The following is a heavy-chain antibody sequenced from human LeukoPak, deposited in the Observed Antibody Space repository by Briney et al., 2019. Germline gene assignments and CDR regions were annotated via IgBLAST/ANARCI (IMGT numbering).Heavy chain of an antibody. V-gene: IGHV4-38-2*02. CDR3: ARGGGSYRYYYYYYMDV. J-gene: IGHJ6*03. CDR2: IYHSGST. CDR1: GYSINSGYY. D-gene: IGHD1-26*01. Sequence: TSETLSLTCSVSGYSINSGYYWGWIRQPPGKGLEWIGIIYHSGSTYYNPSLKSRVTISVDTSKNQFSLKLSSVTAADTAVYYCARGGGSYRYYYYYYMDVWGKGTTVTVSS.